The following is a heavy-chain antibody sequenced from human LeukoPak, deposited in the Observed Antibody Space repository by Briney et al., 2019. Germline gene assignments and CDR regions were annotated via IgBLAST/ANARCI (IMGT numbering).Heavy chain of an antibody. J-gene: IGHJ4*02. V-gene: IGHV3-74*01. D-gene: IGHD3-10*01. Sequence: PGGSLRLSCAASGFTFSYSWMHWVRQAPGKGLVWVSRISSDGRTTHYADSVKGQFTISRDSAKNTLFLQMNDLRAEDTAVYYCLGYYSGSPNWGQGTLVTVSS. CDR3: LGYYSGSPN. CDR1: GFTFSYSW. CDR2: ISSDGRTT.